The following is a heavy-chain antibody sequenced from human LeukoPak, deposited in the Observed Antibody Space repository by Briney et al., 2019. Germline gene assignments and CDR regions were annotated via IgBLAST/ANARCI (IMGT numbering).Heavy chain of an antibody. D-gene: IGHD6-19*01. CDR1: GFTFTDYA. CDR2: INTNGDRT. V-gene: IGHV3-23*01. CDR3: AKAYGSGWSPVDY. J-gene: IGHJ4*02. Sequence: GGSLRLSCAASGFTFTDYAVTWVSQAPGKGLEWVSGINTNGDRTSYADSVKGRFTLSRDNSKNTLYLQMNSLRAEDTAVYYCAKAYGSGWSPVDYWGQGTLVTVSS.